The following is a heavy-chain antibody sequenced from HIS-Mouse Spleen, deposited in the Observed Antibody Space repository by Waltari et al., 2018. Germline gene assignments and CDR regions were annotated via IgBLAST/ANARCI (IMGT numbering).Heavy chain of an antibody. J-gene: IGHJ2*01. Sequence: QLQLQESGPGLVKPSETRSLPCTVSGGSISSSSYSWGWIRQPPGKGLAWIGSIYYSGSTYYNPSLKSRVTISVDTSKNQFSLKLSSVTAADTAVYYCAREIPYSSSWYDWYFDLWGRGTLVTVSS. CDR2: IYYSGST. D-gene: IGHD6-13*01. CDR1: GGSISSSSYS. V-gene: IGHV4-39*07. CDR3: AREIPYSSSWYDWYFDL.